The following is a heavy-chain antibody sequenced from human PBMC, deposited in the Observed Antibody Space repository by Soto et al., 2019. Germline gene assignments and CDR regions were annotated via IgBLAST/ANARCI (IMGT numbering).Heavy chain of an antibody. J-gene: IGHJ6*02. CDR2: ISSSSGST. D-gene: IGHD5-12*01. Sequence: KPWGSLRLSCAASGFTFSDYYMSWIRQAPGKGLEYISYISSSSGSTNYADSVKGRFTISRDNAKNSLYLQMSSLRAEDTAVYYCARDRGGYDRLYYYHGMDVWGQGTTVTVSS. V-gene: IGHV3-11*06. CDR1: GFTFSDYY. CDR3: ARDRGGYDRLYYYHGMDV.